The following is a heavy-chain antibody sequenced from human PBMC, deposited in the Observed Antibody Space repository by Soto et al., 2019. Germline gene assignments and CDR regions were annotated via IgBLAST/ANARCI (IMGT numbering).Heavy chain of an antibody. V-gene: IGHV4-59*01. CDR3: ARADGSGSYSQYDY. Sequence: TVSGGSISSYYWSWIRQPPGKGLEWIGYIYYSGSTNYNPSLKSRVTISVDTFKNQFSLKLSSVTAADTAVYYCARADGSGSYSQYDYWGQGTLVTVSS. CDR2: IYYSGST. J-gene: IGHJ4*02. CDR1: GGSISSYY. D-gene: IGHD3-10*01.